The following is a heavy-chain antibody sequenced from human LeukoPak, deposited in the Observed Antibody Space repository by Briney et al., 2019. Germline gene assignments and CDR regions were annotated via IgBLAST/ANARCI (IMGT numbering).Heavy chain of an antibody. Sequence: SQTLSLTCAISGDSVSSNSVTWNWIRQSPSRGLEWLGSTYYRSTWYNDYAVSVRGRITVNPDTSKNQFSLHLNSVTPEDTAVYYCARRLTQYDCFDPWGQGILVTVSS. V-gene: IGHV6-1*01. CDR1: GDSVSSNSVT. CDR3: ARRLTQYDCFDP. D-gene: IGHD2-2*01. J-gene: IGHJ5*02. CDR2: TYYRSTWYN.